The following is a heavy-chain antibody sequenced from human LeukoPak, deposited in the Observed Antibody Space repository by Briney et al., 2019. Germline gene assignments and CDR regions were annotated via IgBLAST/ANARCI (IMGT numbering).Heavy chain of an antibody. Sequence: GGSLRLSCAASGFTFSSYGMHWVRQAPGKGLEWVAVISYDGSNKYYADSVKGRFTISRDNSKNTLYLQMNSLRAEDTAVYYCAKDRGVRGVITSDSGLGMDVCGQGTTVTVSS. D-gene: IGHD3-10*01. J-gene: IGHJ6*02. V-gene: IGHV3-30*18. CDR3: AKDRGVRGVITSDSGLGMDV. CDR2: ISYDGSNK. CDR1: GFTFSSYG.